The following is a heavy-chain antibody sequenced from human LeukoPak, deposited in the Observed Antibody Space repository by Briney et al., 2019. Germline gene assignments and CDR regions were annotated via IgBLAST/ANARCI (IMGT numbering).Heavy chain of an antibody. V-gene: IGHV1-69*13. CDR2: IIPIFGTA. CDR1: GGTFSSYA. Sequence: GASVKVSCKASGGTFSSYAISWVRQAPGQGLEWMGGIIPIFGTANYAQKFQGRVTITADESTSTAYMELSSLRSEDTAVYYCATGAVVTAIYYYYYMDVWGKGTTVTISS. J-gene: IGHJ6*03. CDR3: ATGAVVTAIYYYYYMDV. D-gene: IGHD2-21*02.